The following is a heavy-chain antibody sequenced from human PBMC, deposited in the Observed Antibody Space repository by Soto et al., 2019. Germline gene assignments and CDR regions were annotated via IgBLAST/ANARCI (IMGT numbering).Heavy chain of an antibody. J-gene: IGHJ4*02. CDR1: GFTFSSYG. CDR2: IWYDGSNK. V-gene: IGHV3-33*01. D-gene: IGHD6-19*01. CDR3: AREGGSGSTPYFDY. Sequence: GGSLRLSCAASGFTFSSYGMHWVRQAPGKGLEWVAVIWYDGSNKYYADSVKGRFTISRDNSKNTLYLQMNSLRAEDTAVYYCAREGGSGSTPYFDYWGQGTLVTVSS.